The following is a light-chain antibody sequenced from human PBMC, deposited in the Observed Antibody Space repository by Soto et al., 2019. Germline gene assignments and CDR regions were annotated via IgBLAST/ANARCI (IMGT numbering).Light chain of an antibody. CDR1: QGISNF. Sequence: IQLTQSPSSLSSSLGDRVTITWRASQGISNFLAWYQQKPGKAPKLLIYAASTLQSGVPSRFSGSGSGTDFTLTISSLQTEDFATYVCQQVESYPSTFGGGTKVDIK. CDR3: QQVESYPST. CDR2: AAS. V-gene: IGKV1-9*01. J-gene: IGKJ4*01.